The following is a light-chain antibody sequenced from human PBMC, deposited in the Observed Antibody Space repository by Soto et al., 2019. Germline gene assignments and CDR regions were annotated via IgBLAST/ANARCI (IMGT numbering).Light chain of an antibody. J-gene: IGKJ4*01. CDR3: QQRNSWPLT. Sequence: EIVLTQSPAARSLSPGDRATLSCTASQSNRSFLAWYQQKPGQAPRLLIYDGFNRATGIPARFSASGSGTDFTLTISSLEPEDFAVYYCQQRNSWPLTFGGGTKLEMK. CDR2: DGF. CDR1: QSNRSF. V-gene: IGKV3-11*01.